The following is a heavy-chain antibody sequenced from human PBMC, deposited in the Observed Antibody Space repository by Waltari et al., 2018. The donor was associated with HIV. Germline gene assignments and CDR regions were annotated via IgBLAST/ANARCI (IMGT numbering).Heavy chain of an antibody. D-gene: IGHD2-15*01. CDR1: GGTFSSYA. CDR2: IIPILGIA. V-gene: IGHV1-69*04. CDR3: ARGGEYCSGGSCKRGYYYGMDV. Sequence: QVQLVQSGAEVKKPGSSVKVSCKASGGTFSSYAISWVRQAPGQGLEWMGRIIPILGIANYAQKFQGRVTITADKSTSTAYMELSSLRSEDTAVYYCARGGEYCSGGSCKRGYYYGMDVWGQGTTVTVSS. J-gene: IGHJ6*02.